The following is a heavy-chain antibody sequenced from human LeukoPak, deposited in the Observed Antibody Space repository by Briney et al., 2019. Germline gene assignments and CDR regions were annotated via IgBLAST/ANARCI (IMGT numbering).Heavy chain of an antibody. CDR1: GGSISHYY. V-gene: IGHV4-59*12. Sequence: SEPQTLTWSVCGGSISHYYGSWIRKPPERGVEGRSYFYGTSGPKYSPSLERRVTISVDMSRNPVSLNVTTVTAADTAVYYCARGRGSLTYWGQGTLVTVSS. J-gene: IGHJ4*02. CDR2: FYGTSGP. CDR3: ARGRGSLTY. D-gene: IGHD3-10*01.